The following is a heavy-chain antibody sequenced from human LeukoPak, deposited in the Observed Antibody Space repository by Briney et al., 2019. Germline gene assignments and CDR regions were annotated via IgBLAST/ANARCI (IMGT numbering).Heavy chain of an antibody. V-gene: IGHV4-34*01. CDR1: GVSFSGYY. CDR3: ARVRGVRAARQFDY. CDR2: INHSGST. Sequence: PSETLSLTCAVYGVSFSGYYWSWIRQPPGKGLEWIGEINHSGSTNYYASRKSRVTISVDTSKNQFSLKLSSVTDADTAVYYCARVRGVRAARQFDYWGQGTLVTVSS. J-gene: IGHJ4*02. D-gene: IGHD6-6*01.